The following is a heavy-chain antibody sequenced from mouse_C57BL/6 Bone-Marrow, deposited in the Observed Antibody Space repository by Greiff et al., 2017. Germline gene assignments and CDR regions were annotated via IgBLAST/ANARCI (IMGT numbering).Heavy chain of an antibody. CDR3: ARAYGYYGYFDV. J-gene: IGHJ1*03. D-gene: IGHD2-2*01. CDR2: ISDGGSYT. CDR1: GFTFSSYA. Sequence: EVKLQESGGGLVKPGGSLKLSCAASGFTFSSYAMSWVRQTPEKRLEWVATISDGGSYTYYPDNVQGRFTISRDNAKNNLYLQMGHLKSEDTAMYYCARAYGYYGYFDVWGTGTTVTVSS. V-gene: IGHV5-4*03.